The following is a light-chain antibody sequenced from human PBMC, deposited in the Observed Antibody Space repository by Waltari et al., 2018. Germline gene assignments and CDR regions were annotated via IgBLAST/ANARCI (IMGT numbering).Light chain of an antibody. CDR3: QSYDKILSAWV. CDR1: TSNTGAGYD. V-gene: IGLV1-40*01. J-gene: IGLJ3*02. CDR2: ANT. Sequence: QSVLTQPPSVSGAPGQRVTVSCTGSTSNTGAGYDGQWYQQCPGRAPKLVIYANTYRPSGVPDRFSATKSGSSASLAITGLQAEDEADYYCQSYDKILSAWVFGGGTKLTVL.